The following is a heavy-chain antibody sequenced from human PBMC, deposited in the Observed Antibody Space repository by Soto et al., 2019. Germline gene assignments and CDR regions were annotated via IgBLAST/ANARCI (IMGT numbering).Heavy chain of an antibody. Sequence: ASVEVAFKASGFTFTISSFQLVLHSRLQRLELIGWIVVGSGNTNYAQKFQEIVTINRDMSTSTAYMELSSLRSEDKAVYYCEAKYTRSWSEVWLEPRGKGHMVTVSS. CDR2: IVVGSGNT. CDR1: GFTFTISS. V-gene: IGHV1-58*01. D-gene: IGHD6-13*01. J-gene: IGHJ5*02. CDR3: EAKYTRSWSEVWLEP.